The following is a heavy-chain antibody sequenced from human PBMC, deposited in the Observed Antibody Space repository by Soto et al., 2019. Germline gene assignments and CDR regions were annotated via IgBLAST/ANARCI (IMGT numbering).Heavy chain of an antibody. Sequence: SLKISCAASGFTFDDYAMHWVRQAPGKGLEWVSGISWNSGSIGYADSVKGRFTISRDNAKNSLYLQMNSLRAEDTALYYCAKATQIAAAGNDAFDIWGQGTMVTVSS. J-gene: IGHJ3*02. CDR2: ISWNSGSI. V-gene: IGHV3-9*01. CDR3: AKATQIAAAGNDAFDI. D-gene: IGHD6-13*01. CDR1: GFTFDDYA.